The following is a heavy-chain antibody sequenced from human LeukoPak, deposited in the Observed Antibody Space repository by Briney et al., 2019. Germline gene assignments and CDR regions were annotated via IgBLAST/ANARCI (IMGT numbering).Heavy chain of an antibody. V-gene: IGHV4-59*01. Sequence: SETLSLTCTVSGGSISSYYWSWIRQPPGKGLEWIGYIYYSGSTNYNPSLKSRVTISVDTSKNQFSLKLSSVTAADTAVYYCARDLRGTRGYPSYYFDYWGQGTLVTVSS. CDR2: IYYSGST. CDR3: ARDLRGTRGYPSYYFDY. D-gene: IGHD5-12*01. J-gene: IGHJ4*02. CDR1: GGSISSYY.